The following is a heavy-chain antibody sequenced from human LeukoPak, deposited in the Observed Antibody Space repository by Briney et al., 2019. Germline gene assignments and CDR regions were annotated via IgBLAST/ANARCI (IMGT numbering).Heavy chain of an antibody. V-gene: IGHV3-11*01. CDR1: GFTFSDYY. CDR3: ALGTINKDYYFGMDV. D-gene: IGHD2-8*01. J-gene: IGHJ6*02. CDR2: ISNRGDSV. Sequence: GGSLRLSCAASGFTFSDYYMTWLRQAPGKGLEWLSYISNRGDSVFYADSVKGRITVSRDNAKRSLYLQIESLRDDDTAVYHCALGTINKDYYFGMDVWGQGTTVTVSS.